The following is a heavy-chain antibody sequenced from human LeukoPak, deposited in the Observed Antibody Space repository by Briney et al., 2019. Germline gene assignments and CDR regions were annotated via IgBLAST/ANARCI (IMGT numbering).Heavy chain of an antibody. CDR3: ARDSSYYDFYYYMDV. D-gene: IGHD3-3*01. J-gene: IGHJ6*03. CDR1: GFTFSNYT. CDR2: ISYDGVNK. Sequence: GGSLRLSCKASGFTFSNYTMHWVRQAPGKGLEWVGVISYDGVNKYYADSVKGRFTLSRDNSKTTLYLQMNSLRAEDTAVYYCARDSSYYDFYYYMDVWGKGTTVTVSS. V-gene: IGHV3-30*04.